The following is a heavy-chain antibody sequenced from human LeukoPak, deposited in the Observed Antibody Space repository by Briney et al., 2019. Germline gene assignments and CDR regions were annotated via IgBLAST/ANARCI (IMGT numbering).Heavy chain of an antibody. J-gene: IGHJ4*02. D-gene: IGHD3-3*01. V-gene: IGHV1-46*01. CDR2: IIPSGGST. Sequence: ASVKVSCKASGYTFTSYYMHWVRQAPGQGLEWMGIIIPSGGSTSYAQKFQGRVTMTRDTSTSTVYMELSSLRSEDTAVYYCARDDPSYYDFWSGYLNYFDYWGQGTLVTVSS. CDR1: GYTFTSYY. CDR3: ARDDPSYYDFWSGYLNYFDY.